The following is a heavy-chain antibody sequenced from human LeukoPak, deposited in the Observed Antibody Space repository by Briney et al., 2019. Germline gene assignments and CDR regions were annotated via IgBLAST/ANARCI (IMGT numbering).Heavy chain of an antibody. D-gene: IGHD6-6*01. V-gene: IGHV5-51*01. J-gene: IGHJ4*02. CDR2: IYPGDSDT. CDR1: GYMFSNYW. CDR3: ARQTSSSSRVDF. Sequence: GESLKISCKGSGYMFSNYWIGWVRQMLGKSLEWMGTIYPGDSDTTYSPSLQGQVTISADKSISTAYLQWNSLKASDTAMYFCARQTSSSSRVDFWGQGTLVTVSS.